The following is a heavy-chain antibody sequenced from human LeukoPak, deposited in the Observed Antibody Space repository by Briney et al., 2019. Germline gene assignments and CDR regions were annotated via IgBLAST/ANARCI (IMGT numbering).Heavy chain of an antibody. Sequence: SQTLSLTCTVSGVSISSSNSYWGWIRQPPGKGLEWIGSIYYSGSTYYNPSLKSRVTISVDTSKNQFSLKLSSVTAADTAVYYCARDWAMGYDFWSGYPKNAFDIWGQGTMVTVSS. CDR2: IYYSGST. J-gene: IGHJ3*02. CDR3: ARDWAMGYDFWSGYPKNAFDI. CDR1: GVSISSSNSY. V-gene: IGHV4-39*07. D-gene: IGHD3-3*01.